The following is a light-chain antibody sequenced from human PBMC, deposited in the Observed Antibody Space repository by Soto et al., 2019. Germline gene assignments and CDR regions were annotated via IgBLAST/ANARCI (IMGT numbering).Light chain of an antibody. Sequence: QSVLTQPASVSGSPGQSITVSCTGTSSDVGGYNYVSWYQQYPGQAPKVIIYEVSNRPSGVSYRFSGSKSGNTASLTISGLQAEDEADYYCNAFTTTSTYVFGTGTKVTVL. CDR3: NAFTTTSTYV. CDR1: SSDVGGYNY. CDR2: EVS. J-gene: IGLJ1*01. V-gene: IGLV2-14*01.